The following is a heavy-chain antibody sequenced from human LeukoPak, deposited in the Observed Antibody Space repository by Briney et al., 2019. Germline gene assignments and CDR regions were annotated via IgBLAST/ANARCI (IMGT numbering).Heavy chain of an antibody. CDR2: INPSGGST. CDR3: ARAGGVPWYFDY. V-gene: IGHV1-46*01. J-gene: IGHJ4*02. CDR1: GYTFTSYY. Sequence: ASVKVSCKASGYTFTSYYMHWVRQAPGQGLEWMGIINPSGGSTSYAQKFQGRVTMTRDTPTSTVYMELSSLRSEDTAVYYCARAGGVPWYFDYWGQGTLVTVSS. D-gene: IGHD2-8*02.